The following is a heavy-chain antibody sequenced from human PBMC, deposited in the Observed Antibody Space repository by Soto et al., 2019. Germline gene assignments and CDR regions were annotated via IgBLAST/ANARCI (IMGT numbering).Heavy chain of an antibody. CDR2: IYYSGST. Sequence: SETLSLTCTVSGGSISSYYWSWIRQPPGKGLEWIGYIYYSGSTNYNPSLKSRVTISVDTSKNQFSLKLSSVTAADTAVYYCARTYCSGGSCSKHNWFDPWGQGTLVTVSS. J-gene: IGHJ5*02. CDR1: GGSISSYY. V-gene: IGHV4-59*01. D-gene: IGHD2-15*01. CDR3: ARTYCSGGSCSKHNWFDP.